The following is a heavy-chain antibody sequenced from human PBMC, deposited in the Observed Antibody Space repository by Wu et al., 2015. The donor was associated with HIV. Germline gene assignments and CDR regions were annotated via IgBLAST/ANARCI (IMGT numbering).Heavy chain of an antibody. V-gene: IGHV1-69*05. D-gene: IGHD3-22*01. J-gene: IGHJ4*02. Sequence: QVQLVQSGAEVKKPGSSVKVSCKASGGTFSSYAISWVRQAPGQGLEWMGGIIPIFGTANYAQKFQGRVTITTDESTSTAYMELSSLRSEDTAVYYCARNQRNYYDSSGYTYYFDYWGQGTLVTVSS. CDR3: ARNQRNYYDSSGYTYYFDY. CDR2: IIPIFGTA. CDR1: GGTFSSYA.